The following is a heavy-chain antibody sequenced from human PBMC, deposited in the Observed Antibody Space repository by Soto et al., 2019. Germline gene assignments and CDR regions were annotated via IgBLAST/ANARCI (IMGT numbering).Heavy chain of an antibody. J-gene: IGHJ4*02. CDR2: IYASGPT. CDR1: GFTVSDNY. Sequence: TGGSLRLSCAASGFTVSDNYMSWVRQAPGKGLEWVSVIYASGPTFYADSVKGRFTVSRHNSKNTLYLQMNSLRPEDTAMYHCAVFVRYEYYFDYWGQGTLVTVSS. CDR3: AVFVRYEYYFDY. V-gene: IGHV3-53*04. D-gene: IGHD5-12*01.